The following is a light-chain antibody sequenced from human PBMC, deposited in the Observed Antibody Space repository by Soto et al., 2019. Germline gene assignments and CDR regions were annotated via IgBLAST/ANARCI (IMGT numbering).Light chain of an antibody. CDR1: QGIRNE. Sequence: AIQMTQSPSSVSASVGDRVTITCRASQGIRNELGWYQQKPGKAPKLLIYSASSLQSGVPSRFSGSGSGTDFILTISGLQPEDFATYFCLQDFTYPRTLVQGTKV. CDR2: SAS. CDR3: LQDFTYPRT. V-gene: IGKV1-6*01. J-gene: IGKJ1*01.